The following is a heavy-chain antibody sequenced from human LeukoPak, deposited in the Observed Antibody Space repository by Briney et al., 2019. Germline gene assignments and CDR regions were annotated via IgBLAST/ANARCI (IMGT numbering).Heavy chain of an antibody. J-gene: IGHJ4*02. Sequence: SVNVSCKASGGTFSSYAISWVRQAPGQGLEWMGGIIPIFGTANYAQKFQGRVTITADESTSTAYMELSSLRSEDTAVYYYARVRGRDGYNYGYWGQGTLVTVSS. CDR3: ARVRGRDGYNYGY. D-gene: IGHD5-24*01. V-gene: IGHV1-69*13. CDR1: GGTFSSYA. CDR2: IIPIFGTA.